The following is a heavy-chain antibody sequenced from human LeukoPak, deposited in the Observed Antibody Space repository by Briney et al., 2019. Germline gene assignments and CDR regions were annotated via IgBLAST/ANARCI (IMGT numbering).Heavy chain of an antibody. CDR3: AKDHRGGWSGYFES. V-gene: IGHV3-33*06. CDR2: IWHDESSE. CDR1: GFIFSNYG. J-gene: IGHJ4*02. Sequence: PGRSLRLSCEASGFIFSNYGMYWVRQAPGKGLEWVAVIWHDESSEFYADSVRGRFSISRDNSKNTVYLQMNNLRAEDTALYYCAKDHRGGWSGYFESCGQGTLVTVSS. D-gene: IGHD6-19*01.